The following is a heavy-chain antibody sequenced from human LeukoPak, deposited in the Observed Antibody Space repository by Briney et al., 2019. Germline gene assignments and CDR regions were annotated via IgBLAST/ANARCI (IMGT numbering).Heavy chain of an antibody. CDR2: ISSTSSYI. CDR1: GFTFSSYS. V-gene: IGHV3-21*01. CDR3: ARGHTAVTRHFDF. Sequence: GGSLRLSCAASGFTFSSYSMDWVRQAPGKGLEWVSSISSTSSYIYYADSSKGRFTISRDNAQNSLYLQMNSLRAEDTAVYYCARGHTAVTRHFDFWGQGTLVTVSS. J-gene: IGHJ4*02. D-gene: IGHD4-17*01.